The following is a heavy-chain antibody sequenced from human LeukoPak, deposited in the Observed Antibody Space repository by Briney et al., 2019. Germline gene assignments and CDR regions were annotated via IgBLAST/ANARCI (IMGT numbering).Heavy chain of an antibody. V-gene: IGHV3-23*01. CDR1: GFTLSSYE. D-gene: IGHD1-26*01. J-gene: IGHJ4*02. Sequence: GGSLRLSCTASGFTLSSYEMSWIRQAPGKGLEWVSSIDYSGGSTHYADSVMGRFTISRDNSKNSLYLQMDSLRAEDTAVYYCARDQGGGTSYWGQGTLVTVSS. CDR3: ARDQGGGTSY. CDR2: IDYSGGST.